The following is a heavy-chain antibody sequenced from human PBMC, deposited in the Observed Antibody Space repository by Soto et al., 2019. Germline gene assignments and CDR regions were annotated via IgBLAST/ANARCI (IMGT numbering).Heavy chain of an antibody. CDR3: AQAREDLVLLVAPEN. Sequence: SLRLSCAASGFTFSAYAMHWVSQAPDTGLEWVAVISDDGLNKYYRDSLKGRFTISRDNSKNTLHLQMNSLRPEDTAVYYCAQAREDLVLLVAPENWGKGTRIIVYS. D-gene: IGHD2-8*01. V-gene: IGHV3-30*18. CDR1: GFTFSAYA. J-gene: IGHJ4*02. CDR2: ISDDGLNK.